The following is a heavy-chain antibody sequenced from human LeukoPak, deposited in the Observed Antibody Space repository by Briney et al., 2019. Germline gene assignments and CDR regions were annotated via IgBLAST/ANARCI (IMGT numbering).Heavy chain of an antibody. CDR3: AREGIAAAHDAFDI. D-gene: IGHD6-13*01. J-gene: IGHJ3*02. CDR1: GGSISSGSYY. V-gene: IGHV4-61*02. CDR2: IYTSGST. Sequence: SETLSLTCTVSGGSISSGSYYWSWIRQPAGKGLEWIGRIYTSGSTNYNPSLKSRVTISVDTPKNQFSLKLSSVTAADTAVYYCAREGIAAAHDAFDIWGQGTMVTVSS.